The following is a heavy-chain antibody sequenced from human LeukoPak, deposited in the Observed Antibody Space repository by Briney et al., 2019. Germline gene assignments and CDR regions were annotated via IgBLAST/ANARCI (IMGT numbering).Heavy chain of an antibody. Sequence: SVKVSCKASGGTFSSYAISWVRQAPRQGLEWMGGIIPIFGTPNYAQKFQGRVTITTDESTSTAYMELSSLRSEDTAVYYCARIMVDDYGDNGLSWGQGTLVTVSS. V-gene: IGHV1-69*05. CDR1: GGTFSSYA. D-gene: IGHD4-17*01. CDR2: IIPIFGTP. CDR3: ARIMVDDYGDNGLS. J-gene: IGHJ5*02.